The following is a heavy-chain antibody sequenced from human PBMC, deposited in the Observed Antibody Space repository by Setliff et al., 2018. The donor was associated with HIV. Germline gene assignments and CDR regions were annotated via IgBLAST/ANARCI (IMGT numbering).Heavy chain of an antibody. CDR2: IIPIFGTA. CDR1: GGTFSSYA. J-gene: IGHJ3*02. CDR3: ARVEDYYDSSSYYPPDAFYI. D-gene: IGHD3-22*01. Sequence: ASVKVSCKASGGTFSSYAISWVRQAPRQGLEWMGGIIPIFGTANYAQKFQGRVTITADESTSTAYMELSSLRSEDTAVYYCARVEDYYDSSSYYPPDAFYIWGHGTMVTVSS. V-gene: IGHV1-69*13.